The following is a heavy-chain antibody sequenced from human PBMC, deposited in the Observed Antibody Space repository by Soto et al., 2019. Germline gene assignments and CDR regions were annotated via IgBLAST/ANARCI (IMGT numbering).Heavy chain of an antibody. J-gene: IGHJ3*02. CDR3: ARGGGVGVAGSAAFDM. Sequence: QLHLVQSGAVVKKPGASVTVSCSASGYPVTAYYMHWVRQAPGRGLEWMGGINPATGAAKYTQTFQGRVTITRDSSTSTVFMKLSGLTSEDTAVFYCARGGGVGVAGSAAFDMWGQGTLVTVSS. CDR1: GYPVTAYY. D-gene: IGHD3-3*01. V-gene: IGHV1-2*02. CDR2: INPATGAA.